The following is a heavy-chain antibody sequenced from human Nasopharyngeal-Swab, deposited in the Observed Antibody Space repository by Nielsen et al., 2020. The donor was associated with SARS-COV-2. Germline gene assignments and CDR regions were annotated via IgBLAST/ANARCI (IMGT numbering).Heavy chain of an antibody. CDR2: INHSGST. CDR3: ARGPRTIFGVVIIGFDP. J-gene: IGHJ5*02. V-gene: IGHV4-34*01. Sequence: SETLSLTCAAYGGSFSGYYWSWIRQPPGKGLEWIGEINHSGSTNYNPSLKSRVTISVDTSKNQFSLKLSSVTAADTAVYYCARGPRTIFGVVIIGFDPWGQGTLVTVSS. CDR1: GGSFSGYY. D-gene: IGHD3-3*01.